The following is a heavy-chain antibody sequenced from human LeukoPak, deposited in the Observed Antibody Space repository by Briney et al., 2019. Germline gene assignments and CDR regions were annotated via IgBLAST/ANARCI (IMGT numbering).Heavy chain of an antibody. CDR2: ISGSGGST. V-gene: IGHV3-23*01. CDR3: ARGAGYNYPYYFDY. Sequence: GGSLRLSCAASGFTFSSYAMSWVRQAPGKGLEWVSGISGSGGSTYYADSVKGRFTISRDNSKNTLSLQMNSLRAEDTAVYYCARGAGYNYPYYFDYWGQGTLVTVSS. CDR1: GFTFSSYA. D-gene: IGHD5-24*01. J-gene: IGHJ4*02.